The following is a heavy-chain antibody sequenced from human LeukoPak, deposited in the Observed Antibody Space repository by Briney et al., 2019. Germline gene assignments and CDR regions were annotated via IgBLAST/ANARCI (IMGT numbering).Heavy chain of an antibody. D-gene: IGHD2-15*01. CDR1: GGSISSSNW. J-gene: IGHJ5*02. CDR3: ARSVVVVAATLPQYNWFDP. CDR2: IYHSGST. Sequence: PSGTLSLTCAVSGGSISSSNWWSWVRQPPGKGLKWIGEIYHSGSTNYNPSLKSRVTISVDKSKNQFSLKLSSVTAADTAVYYCARSVVVVAATLPQYNWFDPWGQGTLVTVSS. V-gene: IGHV4-4*02.